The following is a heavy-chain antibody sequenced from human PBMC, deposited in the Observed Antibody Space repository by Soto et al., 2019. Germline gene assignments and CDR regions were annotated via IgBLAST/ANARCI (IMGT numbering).Heavy chain of an antibody. J-gene: IGHJ4*01. CDR1: GYTFTSFD. Sequence: QVQLVQSGAEAKKPEASVKVSCKASGYTFTSFDINWVRQATGQGLEWLGWMTPNTGNTGYAQKFQGRITMTRDTFTSTAYMELNSLAYEDSAVYYCARNKWGTGDFVCWGHGTLVTVSS. D-gene: IGHD7-27*01. CDR2: MTPNTGNT. V-gene: IGHV1-8*01. CDR3: ARNKWGTGDFVC.